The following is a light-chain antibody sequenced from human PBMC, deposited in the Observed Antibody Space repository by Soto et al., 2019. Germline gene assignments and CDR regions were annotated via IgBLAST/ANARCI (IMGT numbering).Light chain of an antibody. J-gene: IGLJ3*02. CDR3: CSYAGSGILV. V-gene: IGLV2-23*01. CDR1: NSDVGSYNL. CDR2: EGS. Sequence: QSALTQPASVSGSPGQSITISCTGTNSDVGSYNLVSWYQQHPAKAPKLMIYEGSKRPSGISNRFSGSKSDSTASLTISGLQAEDEADYYCCSYAGSGILVFGGGTKLTVL.